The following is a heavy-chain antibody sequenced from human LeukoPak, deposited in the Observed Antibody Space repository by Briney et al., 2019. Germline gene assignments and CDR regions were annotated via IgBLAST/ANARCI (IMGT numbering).Heavy chain of an antibody. J-gene: IGHJ4*02. D-gene: IGHD3-22*01. CDR3: ARGLLLGDSSGYRPFDY. Sequence: SETLSLTCTVSGDSINSLDLWSWVRQPPGKGLEWIGEMYLSGTTHSNPSVKSRVTISIDKSKNQFFLNLSSVTAADTAVYYCARGLLLGDSSGYRPFDYWGQGTLVTVSS. V-gene: IGHV4-4*02. CDR2: MYLSGTT. CDR1: GDSINSLDL.